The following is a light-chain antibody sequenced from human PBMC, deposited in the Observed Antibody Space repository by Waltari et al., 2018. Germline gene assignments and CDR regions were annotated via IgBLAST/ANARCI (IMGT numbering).Light chain of an antibody. J-gene: IGLJ1*01. CDR1: NIGSRS. V-gene: IGLV3-21*01. CDR2: HDR. Sequence: SYVLTQPPSVSVAPGKTARIPCGGNNIGSRSVHWYQVRPGQAPVLVISHDRDRPSGIPERFSGSNSGNTATLTISRVEAGDEADFYWQVWDSSSDQHVFGTGTKVTVL. CDR3: QVWDSSSDQHV.